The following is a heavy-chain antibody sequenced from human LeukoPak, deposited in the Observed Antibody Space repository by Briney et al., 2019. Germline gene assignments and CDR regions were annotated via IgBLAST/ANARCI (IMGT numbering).Heavy chain of an antibody. Sequence: GGSLRLSCAASGFTFSSYDMNWVRQAPGKGLEWVSYISSSSSTIYYADSVKGRFTISRDNAKNSLYLQTNSLRAEDTAVYYCAKGHYYGSGSLDYWGQGTLVIVSS. CDR1: GFTFSSYD. CDR3: AKGHYYGSGSLDY. V-gene: IGHV3-48*01. J-gene: IGHJ4*02. CDR2: ISSSSSTI. D-gene: IGHD3-10*01.